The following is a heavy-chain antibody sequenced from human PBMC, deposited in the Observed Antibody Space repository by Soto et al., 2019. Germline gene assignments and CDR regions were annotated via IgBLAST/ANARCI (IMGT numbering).Heavy chain of an antibody. J-gene: IGHJ6*02. Sequence: QVQLQQWGAGLLKPSETLSLTCAVYGGSFSGYYWSWIRQPPGKGLEWIGEINHSGSTNYNPSLKRRVTISVDTSKYQFSLKVSSVTAADTAVYYCARGPITMVRGAYDYYGMDVWGQGTTVTVSS. D-gene: IGHD3-10*01. CDR3: ARGPITMVRGAYDYYGMDV. CDR1: GGSFSGYY. CDR2: INHSGST. V-gene: IGHV4-34*01.